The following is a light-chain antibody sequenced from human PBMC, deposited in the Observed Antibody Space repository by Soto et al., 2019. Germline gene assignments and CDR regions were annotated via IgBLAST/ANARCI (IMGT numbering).Light chain of an antibody. Sequence: DIQMTQSPSSLSASVGDRVTITCRASQSIRSYLNLYQQKPGQGPKLLIYTATSLQSGVPSRVSGSGSGTDFTLTISSLQPEDFATYYCQQSYSTLYTVGQGTKLEVK. CDR2: TAT. CDR1: QSIRSY. V-gene: IGKV1-39*01. CDR3: QQSYSTLYT. J-gene: IGKJ2*01.